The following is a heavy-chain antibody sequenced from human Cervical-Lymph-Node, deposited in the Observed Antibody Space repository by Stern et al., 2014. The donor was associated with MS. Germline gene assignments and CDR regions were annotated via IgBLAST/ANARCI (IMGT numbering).Heavy chain of an antibody. Sequence: DQLVEYGAEVKKPGSSGNVSCKASGGTFSSSYAITWMRQAPGQGLEWMGRIITLLVLPNYAQKFQGRVTITADTSTSTAYMELSSLRSEDTAVYYCARGVVSNRAAATLHNLFDPWGQGTLVTVSS. CDR1: GGTFSSSYA. CDR2: IITLLVLP. D-gene: IGHD2-15*01. J-gene: IGHJ5*02. V-gene: IGHV1-69*04. CDR3: ARGVVSNRAAATLHNLFDP.